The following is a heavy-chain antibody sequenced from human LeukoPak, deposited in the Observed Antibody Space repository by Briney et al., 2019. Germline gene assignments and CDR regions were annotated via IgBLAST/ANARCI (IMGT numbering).Heavy chain of an antibody. CDR1: GGSISSYY. CDR2: VYTSGST. Sequence: SETLSLTCTVSGGSISSYYWSWIRQPPGKGLEWIGYVYTSGSTNYNPSLKSRVTISVDTSKNQFSLKLSSVTAADTAVYYCARLGYYYYMDVWGKGTTVTVSS. J-gene: IGHJ6*03. V-gene: IGHV4-4*09. CDR3: ARLGYYYYMDV.